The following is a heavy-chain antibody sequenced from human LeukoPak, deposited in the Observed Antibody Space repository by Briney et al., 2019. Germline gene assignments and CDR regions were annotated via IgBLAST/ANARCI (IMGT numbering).Heavy chain of an antibody. CDR1: GFTFSSYG. CDR2: IRYDGSNK. V-gene: IGHV3-30*02. Sequence: PAGGSLRLSCAASGFTFSSYGMHWVRQAPGKGLEWVAFIRYDGSNKYYADSVKGRFTISRDNSKNTLYLQMNSLRAEGTAVYYCAKVHPGGEGYCSSTSCYTGDYWGQGTLVTVSS. D-gene: IGHD2-2*02. CDR3: AKVHPGGEGYCSSTSCYTGDY. J-gene: IGHJ4*02.